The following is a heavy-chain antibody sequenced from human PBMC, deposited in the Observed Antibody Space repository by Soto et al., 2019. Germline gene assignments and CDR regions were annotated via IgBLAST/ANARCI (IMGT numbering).Heavy chain of an antibody. CDR1: GFTFSSYW. V-gene: IGHV3-7*01. CDR2: IHQDGSDK. D-gene: IGHD1-20*01. Sequence: PVGSLRLSCAASGFTFSSYWMSWVRQAPGKGLEWVTNIHQDGSDKYYMGSVKGRFTISRDNAKNSLYLQMNSLRAEDTAVYYCARGYNNALDYWGQGTLVTVSS. CDR3: ARGYNNALDY. J-gene: IGHJ4*02.